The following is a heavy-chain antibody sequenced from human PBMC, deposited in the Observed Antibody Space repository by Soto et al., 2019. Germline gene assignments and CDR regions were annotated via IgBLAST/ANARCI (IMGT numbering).Heavy chain of an antibody. V-gene: IGHV1-69*13. D-gene: IGHD3-22*01. J-gene: IGHJ4*02. CDR3: ARGDYYDSSGYYADY. CDR2: IIPIFGTA. CDR1: GGTFSSYA. Sequence: ASVKVSCKASGGTFSSYAISWVRQAPGQGLEWMGGIIPIFGTATYAQKFQGRVTITADESTSTAYMELSSLRSEDTAVYYCARGDYYDSSGYYADYWGQGTLVTVSS.